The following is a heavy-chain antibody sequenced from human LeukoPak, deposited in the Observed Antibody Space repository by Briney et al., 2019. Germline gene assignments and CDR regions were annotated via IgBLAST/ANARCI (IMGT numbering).Heavy chain of an antibody. CDR2: ISSSSSYI. CDR1: GFAFSSYS. V-gene: IGHV3-21*01. J-gene: IGHJ3*02. CDR3: ARLQDSSGYDAFDI. D-gene: IGHD3-22*01. Sequence: PGGSLRLSCAASGFAFSSYSMNWVRQAPGKGLEWVSSISSSSSYIYYADSVKGRFTISRDNAKNSLYLQMNSLRAEDTAVYYCARLQDSSGYDAFDIWGQGTMVTVSS.